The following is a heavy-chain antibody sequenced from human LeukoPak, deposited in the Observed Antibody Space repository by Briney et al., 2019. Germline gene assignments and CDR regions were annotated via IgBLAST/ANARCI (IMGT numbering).Heavy chain of an antibody. D-gene: IGHD2-15*01. CDR3: ARDVVASGYYYGMDV. Sequence: GRSLRLSCAASGFTFSSYAMHWVRQAPGKGLEWVAVISYVGSNKYYADSVKGRFTISRDNSKNTLYLQMNSLRAEDTAVYYCARDVVASGYYYGMDVWGQGTTVTVSS. CDR1: GFTFSSYA. J-gene: IGHJ6*02. CDR2: ISYVGSNK. V-gene: IGHV3-30-3*01.